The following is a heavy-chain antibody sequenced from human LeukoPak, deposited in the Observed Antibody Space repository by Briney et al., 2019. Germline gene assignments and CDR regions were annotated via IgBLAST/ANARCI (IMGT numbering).Heavy chain of an antibody. CDR2: ISGSGGST. D-gene: IGHD6-13*01. Sequence: GGSLRLSCAASGFTFSSYSMNWVRQAPGKGLEWVSAISGSGGSTYYADSVKGRFTISRDNSKNTLYLQMNSLRAEDTALYYCAKGYSSSWYVDAFDIWGQGTMVTVSS. CDR3: AKGYSSSWYVDAFDI. CDR1: GFTFSSYS. J-gene: IGHJ3*02. V-gene: IGHV3-23*01.